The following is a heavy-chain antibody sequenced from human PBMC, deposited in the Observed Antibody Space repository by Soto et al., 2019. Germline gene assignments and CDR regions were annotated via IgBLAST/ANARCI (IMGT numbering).Heavy chain of an antibody. CDR1: GFTFSSYW. Sequence: GGSLRLSCAASGFTFSSYWMSWVRQAPGKGLEWVANIKQDGSEKYYVDSVKGRFTISRDNAKNSLYLQMNSLRAEDTAVYYCARVALYCSSTSCLALLDVWGQGTKVTVSS. CDR2: IKQDGSEK. D-gene: IGHD2-2*01. V-gene: IGHV3-7*03. J-gene: IGHJ6*02. CDR3: ARVALYCSSTSCLALLDV.